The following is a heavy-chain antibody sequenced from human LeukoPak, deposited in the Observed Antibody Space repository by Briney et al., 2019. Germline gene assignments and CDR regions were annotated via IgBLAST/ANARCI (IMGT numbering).Heavy chain of an antibody. CDR2: IYTSGST. D-gene: IGHD4-17*01. Sequence: SETLSLTCTVSGGSISSGSYYWSWIRQPAGKGLEWIGRIYTSGSTNYNPSLKSRVTISVDTSKNQFSLKLSSVTAADTAVYYCARKFQGGDYFPYYYMDVWGKGTTVTVSS. V-gene: IGHV4-61*02. J-gene: IGHJ6*03. CDR3: ARKFQGGDYFPYYYMDV. CDR1: GGSISSGSYY.